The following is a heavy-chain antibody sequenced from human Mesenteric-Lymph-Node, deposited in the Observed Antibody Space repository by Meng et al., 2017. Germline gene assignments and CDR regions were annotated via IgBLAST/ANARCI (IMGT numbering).Heavy chain of an antibody. J-gene: IGHJ5*02. CDR1: GDSISSFY. Sequence: SETLSLTCTVSGDSISSFYWGWIRQPPGKGLEWIGYIYYSGSTNYNPSLKSRVTISVDTSKNQFSLKLSSVTAADTAVYYCARDSGSGDNWFDPWGQGTLVTVSS. CDR3: ARDSGSGDNWFDP. D-gene: IGHD3-10*01. CDR2: IYYSGST. V-gene: IGHV4-59*01.